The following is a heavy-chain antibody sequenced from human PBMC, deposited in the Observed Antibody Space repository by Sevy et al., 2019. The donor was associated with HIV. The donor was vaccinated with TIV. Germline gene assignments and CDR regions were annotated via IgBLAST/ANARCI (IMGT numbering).Heavy chain of an antibody. CDR1: GFTFNNYG. CDR2: IWNDQINK. J-gene: IGHJ3*01. CDR3: ASLPNNYYDTSGSSGDDALDL. D-gene: IGHD3-22*01. V-gene: IGHV3-33*03. Sequence: GGSLRISCAASGFTFNNYGMHWVRQAPGKGLEWVAVIWNDQINKHYADSVKGRFTISRDNSKNTLYLQMNSLRAEDTAVYYCASLPNNYYDTSGSSGDDALDLWGRGTMVTVSS.